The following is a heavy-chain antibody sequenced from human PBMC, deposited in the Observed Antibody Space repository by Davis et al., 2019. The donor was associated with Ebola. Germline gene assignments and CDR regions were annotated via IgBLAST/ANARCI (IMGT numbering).Heavy chain of an antibody. Sequence: PGGSLRLSCAASGFTFDDYAMHWVRQAPGKGLEWVSGISWNSGSIGYADSVKGRFTISRDNAKNSLYLQINSLRADDTDLYLCARSDCGGNWYFDLWGRGTLVTVSS. CDR2: ISWNSGSI. J-gene: IGHJ2*01. V-gene: IGHV3-9*01. CDR3: ARSDCGGNWYFDL. CDR1: GFTFDDYA. D-gene: IGHD2-21*02.